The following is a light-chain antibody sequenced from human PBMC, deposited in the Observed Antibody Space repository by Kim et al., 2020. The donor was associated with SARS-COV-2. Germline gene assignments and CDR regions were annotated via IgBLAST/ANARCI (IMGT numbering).Light chain of an antibody. Sequence: QSVVTQPASVSGSPGQSITISCSGSSSDIGSYEYVSWYQQHPGKAPKLLIFDVTDRPSGISSRFSGSKSGNTATLTISGLQAEDEADYYCSSYSVISTFVFGPGTKVTVL. CDR1: SSDIGSYEY. V-gene: IGLV2-14*03. J-gene: IGLJ1*01. CDR2: DVT. CDR3: SSYSVISTFV.